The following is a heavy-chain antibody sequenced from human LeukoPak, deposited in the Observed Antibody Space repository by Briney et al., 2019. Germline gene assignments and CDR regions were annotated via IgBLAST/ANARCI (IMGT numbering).Heavy chain of an antibody. J-gene: IGHJ4*02. V-gene: IGHV1-2*02. CDR1: GYIFTGYY. D-gene: IGHD3-22*01. Sequence: ASVKVSCTASGYIFTGYYMHWVRQAPGRGLEWMGWINPNSGGTNYAQKFQGRVTMTRDTSISTAYMQLSRLRSDDTAVYYCATNGDSRGYSYWGQGTLVTVSS. CDR2: INPNSGGT. CDR3: ATNGDSRGYSY.